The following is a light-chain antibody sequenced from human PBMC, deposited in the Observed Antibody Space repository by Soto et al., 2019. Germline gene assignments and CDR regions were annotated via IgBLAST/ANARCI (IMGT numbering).Light chain of an antibody. Sequence: QSALTQPASVSGSPGQSITISCTGTSSDVGSYNLVSWYQQHPGKAPKLMIYEGSKRPSGVSNRFSGSKSGNTASLTISGLQAEDEADYYCCSYAGSSTFSLVFGGGTTLTVL. CDR1: SSDVGSYNL. J-gene: IGLJ2*01. V-gene: IGLV2-23*03. CDR3: CSYAGSSTFSLV. CDR2: EGS.